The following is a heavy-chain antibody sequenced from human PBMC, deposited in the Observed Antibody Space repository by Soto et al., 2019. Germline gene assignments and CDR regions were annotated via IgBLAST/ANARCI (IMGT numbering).Heavy chain of an antibody. D-gene: IGHD3-3*01. J-gene: IGHJ5*02. CDR2: IIPLCNKV. CDR3: APWSAYFDWFDP. Sequence: EASVKVSGKAFGVTFTNYAITWVRQAPGQGLEWVGGIIPLCNKVYYAQKFQGRVTVTADESTTTAYMELTSLRSNHTPVYYCAPWSAYFDWFDPWNQGTLVTVSS. V-gene: IGHV1-69*13. CDR1: GVTFTNYA.